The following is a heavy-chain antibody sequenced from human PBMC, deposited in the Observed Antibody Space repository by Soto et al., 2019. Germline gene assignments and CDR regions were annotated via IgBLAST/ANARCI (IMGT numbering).Heavy chain of an antibody. Sequence: PGGSLRLSCAASGFTFSSYGMHWVRQAPGKGLEWVAVISYDGSNKYYADSVKGRFTISRDNSKNTLYLQMNSLRAEDTAVYYCARRRPPSFGVVRSYYYYGMDVWGQVTTVTVSS. CDR2: ISYDGSNK. V-gene: IGHV3-30*03. D-gene: IGHD3-3*01. J-gene: IGHJ6*01. CDR3: ARRRPPSFGVVRSYYYYGMDV. CDR1: GFTFSSYG.